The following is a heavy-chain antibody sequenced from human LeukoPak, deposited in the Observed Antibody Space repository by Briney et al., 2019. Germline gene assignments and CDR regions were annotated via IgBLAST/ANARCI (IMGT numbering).Heavy chain of an antibody. CDR2: ISAYNGNT. V-gene: IGHV1-18*01. Sequence: ASVKVFCKASGYTFTSYGISWVRQAPGQGLEWMGWISAYNGNTNYAQKLQGRVTMTTDTSTSTAYMELRSLRSDDTAVYYCARGGPYYYDSSGYPNTYFDYWGQGTLVTVSS. J-gene: IGHJ4*02. CDR1: GYTFTSYG. D-gene: IGHD3-22*01. CDR3: ARGGPYYYDSSGYPNTYFDY.